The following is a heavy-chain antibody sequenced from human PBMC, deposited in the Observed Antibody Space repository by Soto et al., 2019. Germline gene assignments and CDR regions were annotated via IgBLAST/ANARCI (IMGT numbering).Heavy chain of an antibody. CDR1: GFAFSPYG. D-gene: IGHD3-10*01. Sequence: QMQLVESGGGVVQPGRSLRLSCAAAGFAFSPYGMHWVRQAPGKGLEGVAVVWYDGSNKNYADSVKGRFTISRDNSKNTLDLQMNSLRGGDTAVYYCARGGEVRGVMYTGMDVWGQGTTVTVSS. CDR3: ARGGEVRGVMYTGMDV. CDR2: VWYDGSNK. J-gene: IGHJ6*02. V-gene: IGHV3-33*01.